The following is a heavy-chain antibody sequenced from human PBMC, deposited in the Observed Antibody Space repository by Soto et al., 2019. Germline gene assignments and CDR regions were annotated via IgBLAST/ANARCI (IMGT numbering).Heavy chain of an antibody. V-gene: IGHV3-74*01. CDR3: ARGGVPAAMSY. J-gene: IGHJ4*02. Sequence: VGSLRLSCAASGFTFSSFSIHWVRQAPGEGLVWVSRINSDGSNTNYADSVKGRFTISRDNAKNTLYLQMNSLRAEDTAVYYCARGGVPAAMSYWGQGTLVTVSS. D-gene: IGHD2-2*01. CDR2: INSDGSNT. CDR1: GFTFSSFS.